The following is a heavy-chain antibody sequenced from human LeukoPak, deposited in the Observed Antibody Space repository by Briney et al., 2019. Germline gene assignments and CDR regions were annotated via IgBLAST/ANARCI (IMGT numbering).Heavy chain of an antibody. CDR3: ARGGDSSGYYQYNWFDP. D-gene: IGHD3-22*01. CDR2: IRYDGSDK. V-gene: IGHV3-30*02. J-gene: IGHJ5*02. Sequence: GGSLRLSCAASAFTFGSSGMHWVRQAPGKGLEWVAFIRYDGSDKLYADSVKGRFTISRDNSKNMLYLQMNSLRSEDTAVYYCARGGDSSGYYQYNWFDPWGQGTLVTVSS. CDR1: AFTFGSSG.